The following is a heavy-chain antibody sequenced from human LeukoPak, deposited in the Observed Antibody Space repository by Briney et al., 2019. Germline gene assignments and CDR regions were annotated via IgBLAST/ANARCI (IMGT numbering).Heavy chain of an antibody. CDR3: AKAGSMATPTPYYFDY. Sequence: GGSLRLSCAASGFTFSNYAVSWVRQAPGKGLEWVSAFSGSGVSTYYADSVKGRFTISRDNSKNTLYLQMNSLRAEDTAVYYCAKAGSMATPTPYYFDYWGQGTLVTASS. CDR1: GFTFSNYA. D-gene: IGHD5-24*01. CDR2: FSGSGVST. V-gene: IGHV3-23*01. J-gene: IGHJ4*02.